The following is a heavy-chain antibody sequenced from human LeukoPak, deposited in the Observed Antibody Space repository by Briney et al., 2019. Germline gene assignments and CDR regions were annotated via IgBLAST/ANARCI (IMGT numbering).Heavy chain of an antibody. J-gene: IGHJ6*03. CDR2: ISSSSSYI. V-gene: IGHV3-21*01. Sequence: KTGGSLRLSCAASGFTFSSYSMNWVRQAPGKGLEWVSSISSSSSYIYYADSVKGRFTISRDNAKNSLYLQMNSLRAEDTAVYYCAKDLKVPAAIPDYYYYYMDVWGKGTTVTISS. D-gene: IGHD2-2*01. CDR1: GFTFSSYS. CDR3: AKDLKVPAAIPDYYYYYMDV.